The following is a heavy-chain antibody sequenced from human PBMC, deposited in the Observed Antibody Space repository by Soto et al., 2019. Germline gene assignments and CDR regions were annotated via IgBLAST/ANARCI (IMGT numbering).Heavy chain of an antibody. CDR1: GFTYSTYW. V-gene: IGHV3-74*01. Sequence: EVQLVESGGGIVQPGGSLRLSCAVSGFTYSTYWMHWVRQAPGKGLVWVSRINSDGSGTNYADFVTGRFTISRDNAKNRLDLHMNSLRAEDTAVYYCARNSGTYTPFDYWGQGTLVTVSS. CDR2: INSDGSGT. J-gene: IGHJ4*02. D-gene: IGHD1-26*01. CDR3: ARNSGTYTPFDY.